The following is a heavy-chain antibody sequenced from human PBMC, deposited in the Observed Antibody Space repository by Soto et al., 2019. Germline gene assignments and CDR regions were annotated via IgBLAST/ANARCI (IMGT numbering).Heavy chain of an antibody. CDR2: ISHRGSD. J-gene: IGHJ5*02. D-gene: IGHD2-21*01. Sequence: QVQLQESGPGLVKPSQTLSLTCSVSGGSISRGGFYWAWIRQHPGKGLEWIAYISHRGSDYYNPSLKSRVSISVDTSKNQFSLRLNSVTAADTAVYYCAGTCSGGACYGHAWFDPWGQGTLVTVSS. V-gene: IGHV4-31*03. CDR3: AGTCSGGACYGHAWFDP. CDR1: GGSISRGGFY.